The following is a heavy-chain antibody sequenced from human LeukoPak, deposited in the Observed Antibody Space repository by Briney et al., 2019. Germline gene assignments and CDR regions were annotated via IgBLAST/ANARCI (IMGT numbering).Heavy chain of an antibody. V-gene: IGHV3-23*01. J-gene: IGHJ6*02. D-gene: IGHD2/OR15-2a*01. CDR3: AKSGEVLRTTYYGMDV. CDR1: GFTFSSYA. Sequence: GGPLRLSCAASGFTFSSYAMTWVRQAPGGGLEWISAISGSTNTPYYADSVKGRFTISRDNSKNTLYLQMISLRADDTAVYYCAKSGEVLRTTYYGMDVWGQGTTVTVSS. CDR2: ISGSTNTP.